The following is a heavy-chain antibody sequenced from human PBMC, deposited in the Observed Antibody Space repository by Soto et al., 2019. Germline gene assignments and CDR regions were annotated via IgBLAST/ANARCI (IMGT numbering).Heavy chain of an antibody. CDR1: GLTISGKKY. J-gene: IGHJ3*01. D-gene: IGHD1-1*01. Sequence: DVQLVESGGGLIQPGESLRLSCAAFGLTISGKKYVAWVRQAPGKVLEWVSALYDVDGSFYADSVTGRFTTSSDSSKTTVYLQMNDLRPDDTAVYYCATWLEREHAFDVWGQGTTVTISS. CDR3: ATWLEREHAFDV. CDR2: LYDVDGS. V-gene: IGHV3-53*01.